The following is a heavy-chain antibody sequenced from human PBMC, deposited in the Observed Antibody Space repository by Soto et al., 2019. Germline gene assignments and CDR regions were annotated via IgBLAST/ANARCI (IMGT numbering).Heavy chain of an antibody. CDR1: GYTFTSYD. CDR3: ARASTGGWLDYYYYGMDV. J-gene: IGHJ6*02. Sequence: ASVKVSCKASGYTFTSYDMNWVRQATGEGLEWMGWMNPNSGKTGYAQKFQGRVTMTRNTSISTAYMEPSSLRSEDTAVYYCARASTGGWLDYYYYGMDVWGQGTT. CDR2: MNPNSGKT. V-gene: IGHV1-8*01. D-gene: IGHD6-19*01.